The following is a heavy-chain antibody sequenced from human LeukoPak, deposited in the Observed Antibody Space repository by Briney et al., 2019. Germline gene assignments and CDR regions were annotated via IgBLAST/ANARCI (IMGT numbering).Heavy chain of an antibody. CDR3: AREGDYYFDY. CDR2: ISYDGSNK. J-gene: IGHJ4*02. D-gene: IGHD2-21*02. CDR1: GFTFSSYA. Sequence: GGSLRLSCAASGFTFSSYAMSWVRQAPGKGLEWVAVISYDGSNKYYADSVKGRFTISRDNSKNTLYLQMNSLRAEDTAVYYCAREGDYYFDYWGQGTLVTVSS. V-gene: IGHV3-30-3*01.